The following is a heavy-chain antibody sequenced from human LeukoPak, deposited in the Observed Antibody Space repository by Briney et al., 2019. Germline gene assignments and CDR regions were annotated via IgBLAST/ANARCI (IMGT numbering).Heavy chain of an antibody. Sequence: GGSLRLSCAVSGFTVSGNYMSWVRQAPGKGLEWVSLIYSGGTTYYADSVKGRFTISRDNSKNTLYLQMNSLRAEDTAVYYCAYYYGSGSTRGYYFDYWGQGTLVTVSS. CDR3: AYYYGSGSTRGYYFDY. CDR2: IYSGGTT. D-gene: IGHD3-10*01. CDR1: GFTVSGNY. J-gene: IGHJ4*02. V-gene: IGHV3-53*01.